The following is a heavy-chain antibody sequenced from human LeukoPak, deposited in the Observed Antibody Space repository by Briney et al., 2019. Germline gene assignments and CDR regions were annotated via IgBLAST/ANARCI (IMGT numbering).Heavy chain of an antibody. V-gene: IGHV3-30*03. CDR2: ISYDGSNK. CDR1: GFTFSSYG. Sequence: GGSLRLSCAASGFTFSSYGMHWVRQAPGKGLEWVAVISYDGSNKYYADSVKGRFTISRDNFKNTLYLQMNSLRAEDTAVYYCAREHTSCSGGTCYSYDFDVWGQGTTVTVSS. CDR3: AREHTSCSGGTCYSYDFDV. D-gene: IGHD2-15*01. J-gene: IGHJ3*01.